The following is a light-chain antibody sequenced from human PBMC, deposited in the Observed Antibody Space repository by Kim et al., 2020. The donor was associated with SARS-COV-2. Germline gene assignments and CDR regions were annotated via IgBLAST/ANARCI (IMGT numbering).Light chain of an antibody. Sequence: ALGQTVRITCQGDSLRNYYGAWYHQKPGQAPVLVIHGENDRPSGIPDRFSGSNSGDTASLTITGAQAEDEGDYYCNSRDTSGYRLLFGGGTKLTVL. CDR3: NSRDTSGYRLL. V-gene: IGLV3-19*01. J-gene: IGLJ2*01. CDR1: SLRNYY. CDR2: GEN.